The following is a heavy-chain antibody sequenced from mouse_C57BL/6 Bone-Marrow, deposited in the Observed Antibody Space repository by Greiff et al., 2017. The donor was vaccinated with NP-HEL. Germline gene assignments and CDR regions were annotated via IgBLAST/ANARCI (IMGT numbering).Heavy chain of an antibody. CDR1: GYSITSGYY. CDR3: ARVGGFAY. J-gene: IGHJ3*01. CDR2: ISYDGSN. V-gene: IGHV3-6*01. Sequence: EVKLVESGPGLVKPSQSLSLTCSVTGYSITSGYYWNWIRQFPGNKLEWMGYISYDGSNNYNPSLKNRISITRDTSKNQFFLKLNSVTTEDTATYYCARVGGFAYWGQGTLVTVSA.